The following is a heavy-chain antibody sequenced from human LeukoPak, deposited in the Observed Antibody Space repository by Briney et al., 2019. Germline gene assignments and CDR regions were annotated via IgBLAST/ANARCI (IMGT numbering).Heavy chain of an antibody. D-gene: IGHD5-18*01. CDR2: INPSDGST. J-gene: IGHJ4*02. Sequence: GASVKVSCKASGYTFTSYYMHWVRQAPGQGLEWMGIINPSDGSTSYAQKFQGRVTMTRDTSTSTVYMELSSLRSEDTAVYYCARGGIQLWLRPETFDYWGQGTLVTVSS. V-gene: IGHV1-46*01. CDR3: ARGGIQLWLRPETFDY. CDR1: GYTFTSYY.